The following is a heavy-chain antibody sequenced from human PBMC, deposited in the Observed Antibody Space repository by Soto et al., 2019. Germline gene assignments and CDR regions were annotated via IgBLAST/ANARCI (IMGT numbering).Heavy chain of an antibody. CDR2: INHSGNT. V-gene: IGHV4-34*01. CDR1: GGSFSGYY. Sequence: SSETLSLTCAVYGGSFSGYYWTWIRQPPETGREWIGEINHSGNTNYNPSLKSRVTISVDTSKNQFYLKLTSVTAADTAVYYCARDKITGLFDYWGQGTMVIVSS. CDR3: ARDKITGLFDY. D-gene: IGHD2-8*02. J-gene: IGHJ4*02.